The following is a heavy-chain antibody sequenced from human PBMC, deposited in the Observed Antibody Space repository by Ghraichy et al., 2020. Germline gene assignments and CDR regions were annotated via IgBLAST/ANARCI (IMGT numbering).Heavy chain of an antibody. Sequence: GGSLRLSCSTSGLTVNSYAMKWVRQAPCKVLEWVSAISGSGGSTYYADSVKGRFTISRDNSKNTLYLQMNSLRAEDTAVYYCAKMNDFWSGYYFDFDYWGQGTLVTVSS. V-gene: IGHV3-23*01. CDR2: ISGSGGST. D-gene: IGHD3-3*01. J-gene: IGHJ4*02. CDR1: GLTVNSYA. CDR3: AKMNDFWSGYYFDFDY.